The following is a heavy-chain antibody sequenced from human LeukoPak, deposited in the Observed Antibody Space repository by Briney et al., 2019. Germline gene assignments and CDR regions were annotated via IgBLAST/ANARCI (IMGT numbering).Heavy chain of an antibody. V-gene: IGHV3-9*01. J-gene: IGHJ3*02. CDR2: ISWNSGSI. Sequence: QPGRSLRLSCAASGFTFDDYAMHWVRQAPGKGLEWGSGISWNSGSIGYADSVKGRFTISRDNAKNSLYLQMNSLRVEDTALYYCVKDMSAMVRGVIMGAFDIWGQGTMVTVSS. D-gene: IGHD3-10*01. CDR1: GFTFDDYA. CDR3: VKDMSAMVRGVIMGAFDI.